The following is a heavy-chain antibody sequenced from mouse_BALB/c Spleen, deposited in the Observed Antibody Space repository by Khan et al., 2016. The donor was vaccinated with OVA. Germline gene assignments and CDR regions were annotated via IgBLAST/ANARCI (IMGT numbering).Heavy chain of an antibody. Sequence: QVQLKQSGPGILQPSQTLSLTCSFSGFSLSTSGMGVSWIRQPSGKGLEWLAHIYWDDAKRYNPSLKRRLTICKDTSRNPALIKFTSVDTADTATYLCVRRSDCHGSAYLDFWGQGTTLTVSS. CDR2: IYWDDAK. CDR1: GFSLSTSGMG. CDR3: VRRSDCHGSAYLDF. J-gene: IGHJ2*01. D-gene: IGHD1-1*01. V-gene: IGHV8-12*01.